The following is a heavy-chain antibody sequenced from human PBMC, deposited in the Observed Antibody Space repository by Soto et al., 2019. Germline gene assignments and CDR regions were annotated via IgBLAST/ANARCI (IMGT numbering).Heavy chain of an antibody. D-gene: IGHD3-9*01. CDR2: ISAYNGNT. CDR3: ARDGNDILTGYSSIYPLGWFDP. CDR1: GYTFTSYG. J-gene: IGHJ5*02. V-gene: IGHV1-18*01. Sequence: QVKLVQSGAEVKKPGASVKVSCKASGYTFTSYGISWVRQAPGQGLEWMGWISAYNGNTNYAQKLQGRVTMTTDTSTSTAYMELRSLRSDDTAVYYCARDGNDILTGYSSIYPLGWFDPWGQGTLVTVSS.